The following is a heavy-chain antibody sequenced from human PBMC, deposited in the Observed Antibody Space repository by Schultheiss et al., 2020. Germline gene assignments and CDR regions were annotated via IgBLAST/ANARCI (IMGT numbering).Heavy chain of an antibody. CDR2: LNVDGNIT. D-gene: IGHD5-24*01. J-gene: IGHJ3*02. CDR3: AKGPNFPAAFDI. CDR1: GFTFSSFA. Sequence: GGSLRLSCAASGFTFSSFAMSWVRQAPGKGLEWVSRLNVDGNITNYADPVKGRFTISRDNAKNTLYLQMNSLRAEDTAVYYCAKGPNFPAAFDIWGQGTMVTVSS. V-gene: IGHV3-23*01.